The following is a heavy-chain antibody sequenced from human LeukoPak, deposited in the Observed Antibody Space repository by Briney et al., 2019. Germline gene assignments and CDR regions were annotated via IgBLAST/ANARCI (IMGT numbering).Heavy chain of an antibody. CDR3: VRGDYFGVGNSDY. V-gene: IGHV3-11*01. CDR2: ISSSGDTI. CDR1: GFTFNDYY. D-gene: IGHD3-3*01. J-gene: IGHJ4*02. Sequence: GGSLRLFCAASGFTFNDYYMNWFRQAPLKGLEWVSYISSSGDTIYYADSVKGRFTISRDNAKNSLYLQMNSLRAEDTAVYYCVRGDYFGVGNSDYWGQGTLVTVSS.